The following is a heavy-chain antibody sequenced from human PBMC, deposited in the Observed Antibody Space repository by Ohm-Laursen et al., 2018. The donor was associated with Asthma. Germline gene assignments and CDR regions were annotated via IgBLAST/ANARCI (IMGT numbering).Heavy chain of an antibody. J-gene: IGHJ4*02. CDR2: IGFGGGYI. D-gene: IGHD2-8*02. Sequence: SLRLSCAASGFTFSTSGMRWVRQVPGKGLEWVSSIGFGGGYISYADSVKSRFTISRDNSKNTLYLQLNSLRAEDTAVYYCAKTLSTGHAPNDHWGQGTLVTVSS. CDR3: AKTLSTGHAPNDH. CDR1: GFTFSTSG. V-gene: IGHV3-23*01.